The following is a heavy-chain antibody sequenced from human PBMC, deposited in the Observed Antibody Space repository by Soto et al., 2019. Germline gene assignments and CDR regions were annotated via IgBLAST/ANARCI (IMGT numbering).Heavy chain of an antibody. CDR3: ARRYGVAFDI. D-gene: IGHD3-10*01. Sequence: SETLSHTYTVSGGTISSSYWSWIRQPPGKGLEWIGYIYYSGSTNYNPSLKSRVTISVDTSKNQFSLKLSSVTAADTAVYYCARRYGVAFDIWGQGTMVT. V-gene: IGHV4-59*08. CDR1: GGTISSSY. CDR2: IYYSGST. J-gene: IGHJ3*02.